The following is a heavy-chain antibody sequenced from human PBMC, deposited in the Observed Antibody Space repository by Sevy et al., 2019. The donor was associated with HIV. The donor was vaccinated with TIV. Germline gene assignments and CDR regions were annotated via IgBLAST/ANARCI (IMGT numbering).Heavy chain of an antibody. J-gene: IGHJ4*02. CDR2: ISYDGSNK. V-gene: IGHV3-30*18. Sequence: GGSVRLSCAASGFTFSSYGMHWVRQAPGKGLEWVAVISYDGSNKYYADSVKGRFTISRDNSKNTLYLQMNSLRAEDTAVYYCAKDHGDYEDYFDYWGQGTLVTVSS. D-gene: IGHD4-17*01. CDR1: GFTFSSYG. CDR3: AKDHGDYEDYFDY.